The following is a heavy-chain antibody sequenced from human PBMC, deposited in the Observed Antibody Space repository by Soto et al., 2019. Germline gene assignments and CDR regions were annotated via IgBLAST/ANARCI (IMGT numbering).Heavy chain of an antibody. J-gene: IGHJ6*02. CDR1: GGSISSYY. Sequence: QVQLQEAGPGLVNPSETLSLTVTVSGGSISSYYWSWIRQPQGKGLEWIGYILYSGSTNYNPSLKSRVTISVDPSKNQFSLKLSSVTAADTAVYYCAKSSPNYYYYYGMDVWGQGTTVTVSS. CDR3: AKSSPNYYYYYGMDV. V-gene: IGHV4-59*01. CDR2: ILYSGST.